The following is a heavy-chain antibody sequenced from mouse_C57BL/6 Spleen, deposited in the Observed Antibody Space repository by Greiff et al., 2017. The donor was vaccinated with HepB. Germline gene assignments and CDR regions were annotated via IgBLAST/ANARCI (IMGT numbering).Heavy chain of an antibody. CDR3: ARGRAYYSNYFDY. CDR1: GYAFSSSW. D-gene: IGHD2-5*01. Sequence: VQLQESGPELVKPGASVKTSCKASGYAFSSSWMNWVKQRPGKGLEWIGRIYPGDGDTNYNGKFKGKATLTADKSSSTAYMQLSSLTSGDSAVYFCARGRAYYSNYFDYWGQGTTLTVSS. J-gene: IGHJ2*01. CDR2: IYPGDGDT. V-gene: IGHV1-82*01.